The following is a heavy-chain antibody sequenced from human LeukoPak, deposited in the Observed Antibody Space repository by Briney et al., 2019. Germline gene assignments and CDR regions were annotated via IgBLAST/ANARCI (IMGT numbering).Heavy chain of an antibody. Sequence: GGSLRLSCPASGFTFSNYGMGWVRQAPGKGLEWVSLISRSGGSTYFAHSVKGRFTISRDDSKNTVYLQMDSLRAEDTAVYYCAKEFRGYLDSWGQGTLVTVSS. V-gene: IGHV3-23*01. D-gene: IGHD3-22*01. CDR3: AKEFRGYLDS. CDR1: GFTFSNYG. J-gene: IGHJ4*02. CDR2: ISRSGGST.